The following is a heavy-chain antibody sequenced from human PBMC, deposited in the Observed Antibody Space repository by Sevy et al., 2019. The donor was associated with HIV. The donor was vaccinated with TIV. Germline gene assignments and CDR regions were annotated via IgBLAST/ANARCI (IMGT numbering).Heavy chain of an antibody. V-gene: IGHV3-21*01. Sequence: GGLRLSCATSEFTFSSYSMNWVRQAPGNGLEWVSSISGGGTYIYYADSVKGRFTISRDNAKNSLSLQMNSLRAEDTAVYYCARGTHDYGDYDRDAFDIWGQGTMVTVSS. J-gene: IGHJ3*02. CDR1: EFTFSSYS. CDR2: ISGGGTYI. D-gene: IGHD4-17*01. CDR3: ARGTHDYGDYDRDAFDI.